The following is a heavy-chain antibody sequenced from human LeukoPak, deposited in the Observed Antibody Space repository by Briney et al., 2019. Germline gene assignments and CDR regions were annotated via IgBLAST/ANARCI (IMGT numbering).Heavy chain of an antibody. V-gene: IGHV3-11*01. CDR2: ISSSGSTI. D-gene: IGHD2-21*02. CDR3: AREENCGGDCYEDAFDI. Sequence: PRGSLRLSCAASGFTFSDYYVSWIRQAPGKGLEWVSYISSSGSTIYYADSVKGRFTISRDNAKNSLCLQMNSLRAEDTAVYYCAREENCGGDCYEDAFDIWGQGTMVTVSS. J-gene: IGHJ3*02. CDR1: GFTFSDYY.